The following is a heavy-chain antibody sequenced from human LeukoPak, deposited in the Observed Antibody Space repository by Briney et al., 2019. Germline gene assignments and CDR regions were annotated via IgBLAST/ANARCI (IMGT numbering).Heavy chain of an antibody. J-gene: IGHJ4*02. D-gene: IGHD4-23*01. CDR2: IASDGSST. V-gene: IGHV3-74*01. CDR1: GFTFSSYW. Sequence: GGSLRLSCAASGFTFSSYWMNWDRQAPGKGLVWVSRIASDGSSTTYADSVKGRFSISRDNAKNTLYLQMNSLRVEDTAVYYCARGRPHGNDYWGQGTLVTVSS. CDR3: ARGRPHGNDY.